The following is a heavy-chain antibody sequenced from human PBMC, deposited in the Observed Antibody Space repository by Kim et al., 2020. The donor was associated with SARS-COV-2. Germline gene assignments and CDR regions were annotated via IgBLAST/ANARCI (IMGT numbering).Heavy chain of an antibody. CDR3: ARDRSSGWIHDAFDI. Sequence: VSVKSRITLNTDTSKNQFSLQLNSVTPEDTAVYYCARDRSSGWIHDAFDIWGQGTMVTVSS. J-gene: IGHJ3*02. D-gene: IGHD6-19*01. V-gene: IGHV6-1*01.